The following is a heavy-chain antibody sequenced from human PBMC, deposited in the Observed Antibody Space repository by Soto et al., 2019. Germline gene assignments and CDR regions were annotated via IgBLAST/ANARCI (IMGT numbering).Heavy chain of an antibody. CDR1: GGTFSSYA. Sequence: GASVKVSCKASGGTFSSYAISRVRQAPGQGLEWMGGIIPIFGTANYAQKFQGRVTITADKSSSTAYMELSSLRSEDTAVYYCARGGSSSSADYYYYGMDVWGQGTTVTVSS. J-gene: IGHJ6*02. V-gene: IGHV1-69*06. D-gene: IGHD6-6*01. CDR3: ARGGSSSSADYYYYGMDV. CDR2: IIPIFGTA.